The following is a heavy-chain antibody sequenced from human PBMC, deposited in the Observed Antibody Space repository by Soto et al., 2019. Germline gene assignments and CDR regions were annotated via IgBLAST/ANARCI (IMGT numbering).Heavy chain of an antibody. CDR3: ARTLYGSGSSLDY. J-gene: IGHJ4*02. CDR1: GGSISSGGYY. V-gene: IGHV4-31*03. D-gene: IGHD3-10*01. CDR2: IYYSGST. Sequence: SETLSLTCTVSGGSISSGGYYWNWIRQHPGKGLEWIGYIYYSGSTYYNPSLKSRVTISVDTSKNQFSLKLSSVTAADTAVYYCARTLYGSGSSLDYWGQGTLVTVSS.